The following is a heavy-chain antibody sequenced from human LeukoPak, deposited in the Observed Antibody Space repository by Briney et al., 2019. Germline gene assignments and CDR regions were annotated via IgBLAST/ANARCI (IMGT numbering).Heavy chain of an antibody. CDR2: INPNSGGT. V-gene: IGHV1-2*06. D-gene: IGHD5-18*01. CDR1: GYTFTGYY. Sequence: GASVTVSSTASGYTFTGYYMHWVRQAPGQGLEWMGRINPNSGGTNYAQKFQGRVTMTRDTSISTAYMELSRLRSDDTAVYYCARDRSTAMAIFDYWGQGTLVTVSS. J-gene: IGHJ4*02. CDR3: ARDRSTAMAIFDY.